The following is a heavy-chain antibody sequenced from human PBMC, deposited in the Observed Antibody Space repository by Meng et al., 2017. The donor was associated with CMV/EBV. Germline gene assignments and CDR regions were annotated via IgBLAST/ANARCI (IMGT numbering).Heavy chain of an antibody. CDR2: IYYSEST. V-gene: IGHV4-59*01. J-gene: IGHJ4*02. CDR3: AKEEGLRYYDSSGYFGRFDY. D-gene: IGHD3-22*01. Sequence: SETLSLTCTVSGGSISSYYWSWIRQPPGKGLEWIGYIYYSESTNYNPSLKSRVTISVDTSKNQFSLKLSSVTAADTAVYYCAKEEGLRYYDSSGYFGRFDYWGQGTLVTVSS. CDR1: GGSISSYY.